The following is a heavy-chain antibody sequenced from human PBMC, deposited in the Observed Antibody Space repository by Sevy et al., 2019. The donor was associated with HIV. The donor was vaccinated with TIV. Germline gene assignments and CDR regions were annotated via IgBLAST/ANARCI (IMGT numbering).Heavy chain of an antibody. CDR2: ISPHNGDT. D-gene: IGHD2-15*01. Sequence: ASVKVSCKISGYTFTTYHITWVRQAPGQGPECMGRISPHNGDTNYAPKFQGRVTMITDKSTSTAYMELRSLRSDDTAVYYCARAHCSGGRCYSLAYSGQGTLVTVSS. CDR3: ARAHCSGGRCYSLAY. CDR1: GYTFTTYH. V-gene: IGHV1-18*01. J-gene: IGHJ4*02.